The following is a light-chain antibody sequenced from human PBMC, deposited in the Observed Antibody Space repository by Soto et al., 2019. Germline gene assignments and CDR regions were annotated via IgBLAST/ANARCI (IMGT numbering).Light chain of an antibody. CDR3: QQSYSNPFT. J-gene: IGKJ3*01. CDR1: QSIGGY. V-gene: IGKV1-39*01. Sequence: DMQSTEGACARSASVGDRVTVTCRSSQSIGGYLNWYQQKPGKAPKLLMHAASTLQSGVPSRFSGSGSGTDYTLTISSLQPEDFATYCCQQSYSNPFTFGPGTKVDIK. CDR2: AAS.